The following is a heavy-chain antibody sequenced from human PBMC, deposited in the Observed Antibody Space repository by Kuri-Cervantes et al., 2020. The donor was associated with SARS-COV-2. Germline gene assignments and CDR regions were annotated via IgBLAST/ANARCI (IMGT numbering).Heavy chain of an antibody. CDR2: SNHSGST. CDR3: ARRFGVVIRASYMDV. CDR1: GGSFNSYY. V-gene: IGHV4-34*01. D-gene: IGHD3-3*01. Sequence: SETLSLTCAVYGGSFNSYYWSRIRQPPGKGLEWIGESNHSGSTNYNPSLKSRVTISVDTSKNQFSLKLSSVTAADTAVYYCARRFGVVIRASYMDVWGNGTTVTVSS. J-gene: IGHJ6*03.